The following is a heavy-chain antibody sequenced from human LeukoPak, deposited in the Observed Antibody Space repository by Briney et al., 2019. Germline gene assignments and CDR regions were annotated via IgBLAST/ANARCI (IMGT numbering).Heavy chain of an antibody. CDR3: ARGNSGYDLYYFDY. V-gene: IGHV1-8*01. D-gene: IGHD5-12*01. J-gene: IGHJ4*02. Sequence: ASVKVSCKASGYTFTSYDINWVRQATGQGLQWMGWMNPNSGNTGYAQKFQGRVTMTRNTSISTAYIELSSLRSEDTAVYYCARGNSGYDLYYFDYWGQGTLVTVSS. CDR2: MNPNSGNT. CDR1: GYTFTSYD.